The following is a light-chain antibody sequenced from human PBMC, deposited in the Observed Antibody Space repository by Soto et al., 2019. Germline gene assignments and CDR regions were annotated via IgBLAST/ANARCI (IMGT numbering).Light chain of an antibody. V-gene: IGLV2-11*01. CDR2: DVT. J-gene: IGLJ3*02. CDR1: SSDIGTYNF. Sequence: QSALTQPRSVSGSPGQPVTFSCIGTSSDIGTYNFVSWYQQYPGKAPKLMIYDVTKRPSGVPHRFSGSKSGNTASLTISGLQAEDEADYYCCSYAGTYTLVFGGGTKVTVL. CDR3: CSYAGTYTLV.